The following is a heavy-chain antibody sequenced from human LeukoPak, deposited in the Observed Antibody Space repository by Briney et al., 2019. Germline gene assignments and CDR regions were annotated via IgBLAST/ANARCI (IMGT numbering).Heavy chain of an antibody. CDR3: AKDFRWGSPLDY. CDR2: IRYDGSNK. D-gene: IGHD2-21*01. CDR1: GFTFSSYG. V-gene: IGHV3-30*02. J-gene: IGHJ4*02. Sequence: PGGSLRLSCAASGFTFSSYGMHWVRQAPGKGLEGVAFIRYDGSNKYYADSVKGRFTISRDNSKNTLYLQMNSLRAEDTAVYYCAKDFRWGSPLDYWGQGTLVTVSS.